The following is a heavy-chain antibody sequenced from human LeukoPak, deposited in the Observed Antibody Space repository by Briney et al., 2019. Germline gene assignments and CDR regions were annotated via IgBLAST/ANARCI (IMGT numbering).Heavy chain of an antibody. CDR1: GFTFSDYY. CDR3: ARRPSLWELLRVYGMDV. D-gene: IGHD1-26*01. Sequence: GGSLRLSCAASGFTFSDYYMSWIRQAPGKGLEWVSYISSSGSTIYYADSVKGRFTISRDNAKNSLYLQMNSLRAEDTAVYYCARRPSLWELLRVYGMDVWGQGTTVTVSS. J-gene: IGHJ6*02. CDR2: ISSSGSTI. V-gene: IGHV3-11*01.